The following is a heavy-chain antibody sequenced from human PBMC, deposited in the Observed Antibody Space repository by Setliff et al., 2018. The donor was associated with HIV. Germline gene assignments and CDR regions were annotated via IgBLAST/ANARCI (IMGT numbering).Heavy chain of an antibody. Sequence: SVKVSCKTSGGTLSNYVITWVRQAPGQGLEWMGMIIPMYNIPAYAQRFQGRVTFTADESTSTAYMELSRLSSEDTAVYYCARDQTGVAAAAFGGGSAWSDEGFDIWGQGTMVTVSS. J-gene: IGHJ3*02. CDR1: GGTLSNYV. CDR2: IIPMYNIP. V-gene: IGHV1-69*13. D-gene: IGHD6-13*01. CDR3: ARDQTGVAAAAFGGGSAWSDEGFDI.